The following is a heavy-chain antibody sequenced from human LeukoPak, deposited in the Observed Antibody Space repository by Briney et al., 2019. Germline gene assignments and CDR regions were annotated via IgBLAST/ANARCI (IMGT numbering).Heavy chain of an antibody. CDR3: ATDIISWFGEFDYGLDV. CDR2: ISYDGSNK. Sequence: GGSLRLSCAASGFTFSNYGMHWVRQAPGKGLEWVALISYDGSNKYYADSVKGRFTISRDYSKNTLYLQMNSLRAEDTAVYYCATDIISWFGEFDYGLDVWGKGTTVTVSP. D-gene: IGHD3-10*01. CDR1: GFTFSNYG. V-gene: IGHV3-30*03. J-gene: IGHJ6*04.